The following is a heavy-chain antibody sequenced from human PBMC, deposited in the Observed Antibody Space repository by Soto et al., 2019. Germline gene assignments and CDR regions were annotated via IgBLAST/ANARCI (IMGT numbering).Heavy chain of an antibody. CDR3: ARSIVATFEAAMDMDV. J-gene: IGHJ6*03. CDR1: GGTFSSYT. CDR2: IIPILGTA. Sequence: SVKVSCKASGGTFSSYTISWVRQAPGQGLEWMGRIIPILGTANYAQKFQGRVTITADKSTSTAYMELSSLRSEDTAVYYCARSIVATFEAAMDMDVWGKGTTVTVSS. V-gene: IGHV1-69*08. D-gene: IGHD5-12*01.